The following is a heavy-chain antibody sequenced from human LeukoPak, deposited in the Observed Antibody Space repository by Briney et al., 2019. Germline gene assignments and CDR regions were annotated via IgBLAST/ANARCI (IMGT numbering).Heavy chain of an antibody. J-gene: IGHJ4*02. D-gene: IGHD5-12*01. V-gene: IGHV1-18*01. CDR2: ISAYNGNT. CDR3: ARGGYSGYDSKEYYFDY. CDR1: GYTFTSYG. Sequence: ASVKVSCKASGYTFTSYGISWVRQAHGQGLEWMGWISAYNGNTNYAQKLQGRVTMTTDTSTSTAYMELRSLRSDDTAVYYCARGGYSGYDSKEYYFDYWGQGTLVTVSS.